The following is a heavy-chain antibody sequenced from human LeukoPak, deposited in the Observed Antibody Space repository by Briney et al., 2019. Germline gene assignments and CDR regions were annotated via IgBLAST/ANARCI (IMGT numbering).Heavy chain of an antibody. J-gene: IGHJ6*02. V-gene: IGHV3-64D*06. D-gene: IGHD3-9*01. Sequence: GGSLRLPCSASGFTFSSYAMHWVRQAPGKGLEYVSAISSNGGSTYYADSVKGRFTISRDNSKNTLYLQISSLRAEDTAVYYCVKGMEDYDILTGVLDVWGQGTTVTVSS. CDR1: GFTFSSYA. CDR3: VKGMEDYDILTGVLDV. CDR2: ISSNGGST.